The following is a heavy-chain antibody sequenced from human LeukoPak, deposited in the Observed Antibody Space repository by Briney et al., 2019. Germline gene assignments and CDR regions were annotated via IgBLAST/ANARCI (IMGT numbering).Heavy chain of an antibody. CDR1: GYTFTNFY. D-gene: IGHD3-22*01. V-gene: IGHV1-46*01. J-gene: IGHJ4*02. CDR2: ISPSGGTT. Sequence: ASVKVSCKASGYTFTNFYMQWVRQAPGQGLEWMGIISPSGGTTNYAQKIQGRVTMTRDTSTSTDYMELSSLRSEDTAVYYCARGRYSSAYWGQGTLVTVSS. CDR3: ARGRYSSAY.